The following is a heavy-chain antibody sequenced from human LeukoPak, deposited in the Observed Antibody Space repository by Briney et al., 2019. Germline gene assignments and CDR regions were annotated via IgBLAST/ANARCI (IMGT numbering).Heavy chain of an antibody. CDR1: GFTFSSYS. CDR3: ARGRYYYYYMDV. V-gene: IGHV3-48*02. Sequence: GGSLRLSCAASGFTFSSYSMNWVRQARGKGLEWVSYISSSSSTIYYADSVKGRFTISRDNAKNSLYLQMNSLRDEDTAVYYCARGRYYYYYMDVWGKGTTVTVSS. J-gene: IGHJ6*03. CDR2: ISSSSSTI.